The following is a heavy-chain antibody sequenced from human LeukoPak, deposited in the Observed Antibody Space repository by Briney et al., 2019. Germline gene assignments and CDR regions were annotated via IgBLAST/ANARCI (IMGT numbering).Heavy chain of an antibody. Sequence: SETLSLTCTVSSGSISSYYWSWIRQPPGKGLEWIGYIYYSGSTNYNPSLKSRVTISVDTSKNQFSLKLSSVTAADTAVYYCARESAKYSPFYYWGQGTLVTVSS. CDR1: SGSISSYY. CDR3: ARESAKYSPFYY. V-gene: IGHV4-59*01. D-gene: IGHD4/OR15-4a*01. J-gene: IGHJ4*02. CDR2: IYYSGST.